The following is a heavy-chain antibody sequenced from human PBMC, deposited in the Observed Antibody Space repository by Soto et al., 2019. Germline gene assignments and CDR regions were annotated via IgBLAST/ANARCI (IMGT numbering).Heavy chain of an antibody. CDR3: ANELINWCGESNSLIHANDI. D-gene: IGHD3-10*01. J-gene: IGHJ4*02. CDR2: ISGSGVST. Sequence: KGLEWVSAISGSGVSTSYADSVKGRFTISRDNSKNTLYLQMNSLRAEDTAVYYCANELINWCGESNSLIHANDIWGEGTLLTV. V-gene: IGHV3-23*01.